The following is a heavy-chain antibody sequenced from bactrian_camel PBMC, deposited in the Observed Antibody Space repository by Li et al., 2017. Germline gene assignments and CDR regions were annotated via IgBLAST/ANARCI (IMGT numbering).Heavy chain of an antibody. CDR1: GFTFSNYT. V-gene: IGHV3S1*01. J-gene: IGHJ4*01. CDR3: AKALGGGDYYTGEYAY. Sequence: VESGGDLVQPGGSLRLSCVVSGFTFSNYTMSWVRQGPGKGLEWVSTIYTADGRTKSADSVKGRFTLSRDNAKNMLYLQMNNLKSEDTALYYCAKALGGGDYYTGEYAYWGQGTQVTVS. D-gene: IGHD2*01. CDR2: IYTADGRT.